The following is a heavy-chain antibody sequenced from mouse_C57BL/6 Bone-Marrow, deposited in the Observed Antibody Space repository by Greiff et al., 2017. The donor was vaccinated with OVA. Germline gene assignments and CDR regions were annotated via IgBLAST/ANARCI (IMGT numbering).Heavy chain of an antibody. V-gene: IGHV1-81*01. CDR3: APIYYGNFLAGFAY. Sequence: QVQLQQSGAELARPGASVKLSCKASGYTFTSYGISWVKQRTGQGLEWIGEIYPRSGNTYYNEKFKGKATLTADKSSSTAYMELRSLTSEDSAVDFCAPIYYGNFLAGFAYWGQGTLVTVSA. CDR2: IYPRSGNT. D-gene: IGHD2-1*01. J-gene: IGHJ3*01. CDR1: GYTFTSYG.